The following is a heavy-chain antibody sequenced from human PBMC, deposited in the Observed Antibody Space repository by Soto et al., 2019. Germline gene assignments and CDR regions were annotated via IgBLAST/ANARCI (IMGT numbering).Heavy chain of an antibody. CDR3: ARARFNSGSYYGFDY. J-gene: IGHJ4*02. CDR1: GFSLSTSGMC. CDR2: IDWDDDR. D-gene: IGHD1-26*01. Sequence: SGPTLVNPTQTLTLTCTFSGFSLSTSGMCVSWIRQPPGKALEWLALIDWDDDRYYSTSLKTRLTISKDTSKNQVVLTMTNMDPVDTATYYCARARFNSGSYYGFDYWGQGTLVTV. V-gene: IGHV2-70*01.